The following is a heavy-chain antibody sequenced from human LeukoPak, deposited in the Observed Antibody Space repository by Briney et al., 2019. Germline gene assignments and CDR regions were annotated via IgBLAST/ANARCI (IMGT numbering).Heavy chain of an antibody. CDR2: ISSSSSYI. CDR3: ASGMAVADAFDI. J-gene: IGHJ3*02. V-gene: IGHV3-21*01. Sequence: PGGSLRLSCAASGFTFSSYSMNWVRQAPGKGLEWVSSISSSSSYIYYADSVKGRFTTSRDNAKNSLYLQMNSLRAEDTAVYYCASGMAVADAFDIWGQGTMVTVSS. D-gene: IGHD6-19*01. CDR1: GFTFSSYS.